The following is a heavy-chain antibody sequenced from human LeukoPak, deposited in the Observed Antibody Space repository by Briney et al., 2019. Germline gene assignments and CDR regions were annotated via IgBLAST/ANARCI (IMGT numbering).Heavy chain of an antibody. D-gene: IGHD3-10*01. CDR3: ARGRTHRRLWLGESTGGPFDY. Sequence: ASVKVSCKASGYTFTSYGISWVRQAPGQGLEWMGIINPSGGSTSYAQKFQGRVTMTRDMSTSTLYMELRSLRSDDTAVYYCARGRTHRRLWLGESTGGPFDYWGQGTLVTVSS. V-gene: IGHV1-46*01. J-gene: IGHJ4*02. CDR2: INPSGGST. CDR1: GYTFTSYG.